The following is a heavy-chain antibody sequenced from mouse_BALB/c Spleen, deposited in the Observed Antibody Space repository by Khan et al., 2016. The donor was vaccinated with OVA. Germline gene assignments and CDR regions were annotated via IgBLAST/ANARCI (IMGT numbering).Heavy chain of an antibody. CDR1: GYSITSDYA. V-gene: IGHV3-2*02. Sequence: EVQLQESGPGLVKPSQSLSLTCTVTGYSITSDYAWNWIRQFPGNKLEWMGYISNSGSTSYNPSLKSRISITRDTSKNQFFLQLSSVTTEDTGTYYCASELGRYYAMDYWGQGTSVTVSS. J-gene: IGHJ4*01. CDR3: ASELGRYYAMDY. D-gene: IGHD4-1*01. CDR2: ISNSGST.